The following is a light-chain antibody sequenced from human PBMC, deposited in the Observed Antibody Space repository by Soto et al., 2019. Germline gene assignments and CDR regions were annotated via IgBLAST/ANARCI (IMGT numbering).Light chain of an antibody. CDR2: LNSDGSH. CDR3: QTWGTGIVV. J-gene: IGLJ2*01. Sequence: QPVLTQSPSASASLGASVKLTCTLSSGHSSYAIAWHQQQPEKGPRYLLNLNSDGSHRKGDGIPDRFSASSSGAERYFTLSRLQAEDEADYYCQTWGTGIVVFGGGTKLTVL. CDR1: SGHSSYA. V-gene: IGLV4-69*01.